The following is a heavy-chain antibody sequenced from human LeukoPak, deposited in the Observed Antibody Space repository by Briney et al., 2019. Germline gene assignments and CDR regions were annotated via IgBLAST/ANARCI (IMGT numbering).Heavy chain of an antibody. CDR3: AQGYSSGWFPY. D-gene: IGHD6-19*01. V-gene: IGHV3-23*01. CDR1: GFSVSSYG. Sequence: GGSLKLSCAVSGFSVSSYGMSWVRQAPGKGLEWVSAITVSGDTTYYADSVKGRFIISRDNSKNTLYLQMNSLRAEDTAVYYCAQGYSSGWFPYWGQGTLVTVSS. CDR2: ITVSGDTT. J-gene: IGHJ4*02.